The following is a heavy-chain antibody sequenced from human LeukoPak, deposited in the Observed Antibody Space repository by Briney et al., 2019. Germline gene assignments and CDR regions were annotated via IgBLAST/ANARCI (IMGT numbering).Heavy chain of an antibody. J-gene: IGHJ4*02. CDR3: ARDRTPLNGYYNDRSGYYYSC. CDR2: ISAYDGNT. Sequence: GAPVKVSCKASGYTFSSYGISWVRQAPGLGLEWMGWISAYDGNTNYAQKVQGRVTMTTDTSTSTAYLELRSLRSDDTAVYYCARDRTPLNGYYNDRSGYYYSCWGQGTLVTVSS. D-gene: IGHD3-22*01. V-gene: IGHV1-18*01. CDR1: GYTFSSYG.